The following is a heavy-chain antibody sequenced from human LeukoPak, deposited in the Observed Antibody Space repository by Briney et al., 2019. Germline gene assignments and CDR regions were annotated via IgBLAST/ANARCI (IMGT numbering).Heavy chain of an antibody. Sequence: SQTLSLTCTVSGGSISSGSYYWSWIRQPAGKGLEWIGRMYTGGSANYNPSLKSRLTISVDTSNKQFFLKLSSVTAADPAEYYCARDCRGEGAFDIWGQGTMVTVSS. CDR3: ARDCRGEGAFDI. D-gene: IGHD2-15*01. J-gene: IGHJ3*02. CDR2: MYTGGSA. CDR1: GGSISSGSYY. V-gene: IGHV4-61*02.